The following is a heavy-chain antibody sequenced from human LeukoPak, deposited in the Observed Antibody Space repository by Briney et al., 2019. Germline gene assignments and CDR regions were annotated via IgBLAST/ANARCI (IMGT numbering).Heavy chain of an antibody. CDR1: GFTFSSYA. J-gene: IGHJ4*02. CDR2: ISWDGGST. D-gene: IGHD3-10*01. CDR3: AKDMLRGGSGPFDY. V-gene: IGHV3-43*02. Sequence: GGSLRLSCAASGFTFSSYAMSWVRQAPGKGLEWVSLISWDGGSTYYADSVRGRFTISRDNSKNSLYLQMNSLRTEDTALYYCAKDMLRGGSGPFDYWGQGTLVTVSS.